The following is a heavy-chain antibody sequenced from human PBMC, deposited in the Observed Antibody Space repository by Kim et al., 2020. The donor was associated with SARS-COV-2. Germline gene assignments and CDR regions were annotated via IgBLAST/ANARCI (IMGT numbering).Heavy chain of an antibody. CDR1: GGSISSRSYY. CDR3: ARVQLGRGVMMGGWFDP. CDR2: LYYSGST. D-gene: IGHD3-10*01. V-gene: IGHV4-39*07. J-gene: IGHJ5*02. Sequence: SETLSLTCTVSGGSISSRSYYWGWIRQPPGKGLEWIVSLYYSGSTYYNPSLKSRVTISVDTSKNQFSLKLTSVTAADTAVYHCARVQLGRGVMMGGWFDPWGQGILVTVSS.